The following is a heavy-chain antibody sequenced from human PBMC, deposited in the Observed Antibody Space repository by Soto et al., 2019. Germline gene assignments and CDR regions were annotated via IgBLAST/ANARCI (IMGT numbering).Heavy chain of an antibody. CDR1: GFTFSSYG. D-gene: IGHD2-15*01. CDR3: AKGTLDIVVVVAANY. CDR2: ISYDGSNK. Sequence: PGGSLRLSCAAPGFTFSSYGMHWVRQAPGKGLEWVAVISYDGSNKYYADSVKGRFTISRDNSKNTLYLQMNSLRAEDTAVYYCAKGTLDIVVVVAANYWGQGTLVTVSS. J-gene: IGHJ4*02. V-gene: IGHV3-30*18.